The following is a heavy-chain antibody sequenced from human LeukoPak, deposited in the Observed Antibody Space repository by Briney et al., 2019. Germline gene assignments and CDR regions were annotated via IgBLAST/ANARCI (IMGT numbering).Heavy chain of an antibody. CDR2: ISSSSTYI. Sequence: GGSLRLSCAASGFTFSSYSMNWVRQVPGKGLEWVSSISSSSTYIYHADSVKGRFTISRDNAKNSLYLQMNSLRAEDTALYYCARDLTSSSTAYFQHWGQGTLVTVSS. CDR1: GFTFSSYS. D-gene: IGHD6-6*01. CDR3: ARDLTSSSTAYFQH. V-gene: IGHV3-21*01. J-gene: IGHJ1*01.